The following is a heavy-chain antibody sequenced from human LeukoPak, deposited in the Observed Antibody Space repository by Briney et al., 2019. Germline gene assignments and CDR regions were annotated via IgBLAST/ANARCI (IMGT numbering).Heavy chain of an antibody. CDR2: INHSGST. Sequence: SETLSLTCAVYGGSFSGYYWSWIRQPPGKGLEWIGEINHSGSTNYNPSLKSRATISVDTSKNQFSLKLSSVTAADTAVYYCARGTGSGSFYLPPSYYYYYGMDVWGQGTTVTGSS. CDR3: ARGTGSGSFYLPPSYYYYYGMDV. V-gene: IGHV4-34*01. D-gene: IGHD3-10*01. CDR1: GGSFSGYY. J-gene: IGHJ6*02.